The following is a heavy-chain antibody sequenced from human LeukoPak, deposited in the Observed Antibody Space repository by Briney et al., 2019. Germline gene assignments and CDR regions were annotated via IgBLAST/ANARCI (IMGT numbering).Heavy chain of an antibody. J-gene: IGHJ4*02. CDR2: IYYSGST. CDR3: ARTILEYYYDSNGRYYFDY. V-gene: IGHV4-59*01. Sequence: SETLSLTCTVSGGSLSSFYWSWIRQPPGKGLEWIGYIYYSGSTNYNPSLESRVTISVDTSKNQFSLKLSSVNAADTAVYYCARTILEYYYDSNGRYYFDYWGQGTLVTVSS. D-gene: IGHD3-22*01. CDR1: GGSLSSFY.